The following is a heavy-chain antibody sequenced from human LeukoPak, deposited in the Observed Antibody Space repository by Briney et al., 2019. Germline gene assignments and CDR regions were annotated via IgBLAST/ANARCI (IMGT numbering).Heavy chain of an antibody. J-gene: IGHJ1*01. CDR2: INPKSGDT. V-gene: IGHV1-2*04. CDR3: ARGSPVAAAGTAYFHH. CDR1: GYTFTNYY. Sequence: ASVKVSCKASGYTFTNYYVHWVRQAPGQGLEWMGWINPKSGDTKYAQESQGWVTMTRDTSISTAYIELSRSRSDDTAMYYCARGSPVAAAGTAYFHHWGQGTLVTVSS. D-gene: IGHD6-13*01.